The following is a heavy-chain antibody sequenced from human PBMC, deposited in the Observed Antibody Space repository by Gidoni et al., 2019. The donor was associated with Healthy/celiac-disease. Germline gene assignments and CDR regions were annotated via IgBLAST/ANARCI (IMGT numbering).Heavy chain of an antibody. CDR1: GFTFADYA. D-gene: IGHD3-3*01. J-gene: IGHJ6*02. Sequence: EMQLVESGGVVVQPGGSLRLSCAASGFTFADYAMPWVRQAPGKGLEWVSLISWDGGSTYYADSVKGRFTISRDNSKNSLYLQMNSLRAEDTALYYCAKNDFWSGYSPYYYYGMDVWGQGTTVTVSS. V-gene: IGHV3-43D*04. CDR2: ISWDGGST. CDR3: AKNDFWSGYSPYYYYGMDV.